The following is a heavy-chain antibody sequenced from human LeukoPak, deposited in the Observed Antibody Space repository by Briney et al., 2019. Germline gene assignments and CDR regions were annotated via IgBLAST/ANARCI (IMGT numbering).Heavy chain of an antibody. CDR3: AKAGAYCSNINCYADY. D-gene: IGHD2-2*01. CDR2: IRYAGGDK. CDR1: GFTFTSFG. V-gene: IGHV3-30*02. J-gene: IGHJ4*02. Sequence: PGGSLRPSCAASGFTFTSFGMHWVRQAPGKGLEWVAFIRYAGGDKDYADSVKGRFTISRDISKNTLYLQMNSLRTDDTAVYYCAKAGAYCSNINCYADYWGQGTLVTVSS.